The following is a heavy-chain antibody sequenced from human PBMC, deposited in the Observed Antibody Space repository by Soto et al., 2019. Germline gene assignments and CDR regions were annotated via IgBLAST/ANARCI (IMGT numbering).Heavy chain of an antibody. J-gene: IGHJ5*02. CDR1: GGSISSGGYY. D-gene: IGHD3-10*01. CDR3: ARSAVWFGESGILNWFDP. Sequence: SETLSLTCTVSGGSISSGGYYWSWIRQHPGKSLEWIGYIYYSGSTYYNPSLKSRVTISVDTSKNQFSLKLSSVTAADTAVYYCARSAVWFGESGILNWFDPWGQGTLVTVSS. CDR2: IYYSGST. V-gene: IGHV4-31*03.